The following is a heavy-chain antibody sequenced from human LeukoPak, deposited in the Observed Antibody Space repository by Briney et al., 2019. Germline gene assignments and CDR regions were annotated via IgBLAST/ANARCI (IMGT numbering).Heavy chain of an antibody. V-gene: IGHV4-39*01. D-gene: IGHD6-13*01. J-gene: IGHJ4*02. CDR1: GGSISSSSYY. CDR2: IYYSGST. CDR3: ARLQRAAAGNDDY. Sequence: SETLSLTCTVSGGSISSSSYYWGWIRQPPGKGLEWIGSIYYSGSTYYNPSLKSRVTISVDTSKNQFSLKLSSVTAADTAVYYCARLQRAAAGNDDYWGRGALVTVSS.